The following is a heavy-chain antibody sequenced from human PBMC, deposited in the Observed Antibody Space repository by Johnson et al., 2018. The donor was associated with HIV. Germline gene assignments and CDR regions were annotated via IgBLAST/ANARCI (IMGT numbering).Heavy chain of an antibody. D-gene: IGHD6-6*01. J-gene: IGHJ3*02. Sequence: VESGGGVVRPGESLRLSCAASGFTFDDYAMHWVRQAPGKGLEWVSGISWTSGFIGYEASVKGRFPISRDNAKNSLYLQMNSLRAEDTALYYCAKDSSFISGSSGGGFDIWGQGTMVTVSS. CDR2: ISWTSGFI. CDR1: GFTFDDYA. V-gene: IGHV3-9*01. CDR3: AKDSSFISGSSGGGFDI.